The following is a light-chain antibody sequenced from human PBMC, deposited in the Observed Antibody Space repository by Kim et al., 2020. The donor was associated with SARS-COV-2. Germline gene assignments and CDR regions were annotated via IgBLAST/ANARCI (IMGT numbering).Light chain of an antibody. Sequence: SSELTQDPAVSVALGQTVRITCQGDSLTMYYATWYQQKPGQAPVLVIYANNNRPSGTPDRFSASSSRTTSSLTITGAQAEDEADYYCLSRASSGHHCVFG. CDR3: LSRASSGHHCV. J-gene: IGLJ3*02. CDR2: ANN. CDR1: SLTMYY. V-gene: IGLV3-19*01.